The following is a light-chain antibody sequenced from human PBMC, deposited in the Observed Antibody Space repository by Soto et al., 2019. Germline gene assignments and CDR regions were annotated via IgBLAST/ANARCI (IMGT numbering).Light chain of an antibody. V-gene: IGKV1-16*02. Sequence: DIQMTQSPSSLSASVGDTVTITCRASQDIGNYLAWFQQKPGKASKSLIYAASSLQSGVPSKFSGSGSGTDFALTISSLQPEDFATYYCQQYNSYPRTFGQGTRVE. CDR2: AAS. J-gene: IGKJ1*01. CDR3: QQYNSYPRT. CDR1: QDIGNY.